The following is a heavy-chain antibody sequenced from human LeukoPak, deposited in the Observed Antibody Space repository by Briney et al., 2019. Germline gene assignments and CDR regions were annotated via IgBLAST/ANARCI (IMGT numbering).Heavy chain of an antibody. CDR1: GYTFTSCY. CDR3: ARDPNSSGWYMVY. Sequence: ASVKVCCRASGYTFTSCYMHWVRPAPGQGLEWMGIINPSGGSTSYAQKFQGRVTMTRDASTSTVYMELSSLRSEDTAVYYCARDPNSSGWYMVYWGQGTLVTVSS. D-gene: IGHD6-19*01. V-gene: IGHV1-46*01. J-gene: IGHJ4*02. CDR2: INPSGGST.